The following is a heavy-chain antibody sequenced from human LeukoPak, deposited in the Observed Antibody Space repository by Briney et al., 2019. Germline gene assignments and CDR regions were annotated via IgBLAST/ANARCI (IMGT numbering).Heavy chain of an antibody. CDR3: ARGGYDILTGSYRVRYYFDY. CDR2: MNPNSGDI. D-gene: IGHD3-9*01. J-gene: IGHJ4*02. V-gene: IGHV1-2*02. CDR1: GYTFTASY. Sequence: ASVKVSCKASGYTFTASYIHWVRLAPGQGLEWMGWMNPNSGDIHYAQKFQGRVTMTRDTSISTAYMDLSRLGPDDTAVYYCARGGYDILTGSYRVRYYFDYWGQGTLVTVSS.